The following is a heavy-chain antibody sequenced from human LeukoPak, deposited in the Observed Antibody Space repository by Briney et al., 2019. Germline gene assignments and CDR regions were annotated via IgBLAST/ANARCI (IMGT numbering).Heavy chain of an antibody. Sequence: SSETLSLTCTVSGGSVSSGSYYWSWIRQPPGKGLEWIGYIYYSGSTNYNPSLKSRVTISVDTSKNQFSLKLSSVTAADTAVYYCARGGSGYSSGWYSGSWGQGTLVTVSS. D-gene: IGHD6-19*01. J-gene: IGHJ4*02. CDR1: GGSVSSGSYY. CDR2: IYYSGST. CDR3: ARGGSGYSSGWYSGS. V-gene: IGHV4-61*01.